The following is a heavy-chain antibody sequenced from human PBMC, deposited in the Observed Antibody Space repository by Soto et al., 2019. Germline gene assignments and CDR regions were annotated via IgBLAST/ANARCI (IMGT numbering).Heavy chain of an antibody. V-gene: IGHV5-10-1*01. CDR1: GYSFTSYW. J-gene: IGHJ6*04. CDR3: GRQGMIPRPEYGMDA. Sequence: PGESLKISCKGSGYSFTSYWISWVRQMPGKGLEWMGRVDPTDSYTNYSPSFQGHVTISADKSISTAYLQWSSLKASDTAMYYFGRQGMIPRPEYGMDAWGEGTTVTVSS. D-gene: IGHD3-16*01. CDR2: VDPTDSYT.